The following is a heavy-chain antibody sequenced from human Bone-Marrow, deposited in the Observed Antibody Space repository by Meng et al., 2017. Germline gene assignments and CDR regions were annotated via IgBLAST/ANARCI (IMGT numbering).Heavy chain of an antibody. CDR1: GFTVSSNE. D-gene: IGHD6-19*01. V-gene: IGHV3-69-1*01. Sequence: GGSLRLSCAASGFTVSSNEMSWVRQAPGKGLEWVSSISGDSTYYADSVKGRFTISRDNAKNSLYLQMNSLRAEDTAVYYCARISSGWLDYWGQGTLVTVSS. J-gene: IGHJ4*02. CDR3: ARISSGWLDY. CDR2: ISGDST.